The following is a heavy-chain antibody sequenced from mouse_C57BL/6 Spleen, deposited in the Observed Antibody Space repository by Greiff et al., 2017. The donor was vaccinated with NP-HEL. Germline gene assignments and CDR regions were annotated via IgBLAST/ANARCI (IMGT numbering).Heavy chain of an antibody. Sequence: QVQLKQSGAELVRPGASVKLSCKASGYTFTDYYINWVKQRPGQGLEWIARLYPGNGNTDYNVKFKGKATMTAEKYSSTAYMQLSSLTYEDSAVYFWAISYGSVYYYAMDYWGQGTSVTVSS. CDR2: LYPGNGNT. CDR3: AISYGSVYYYAMDY. J-gene: IGHJ4*01. D-gene: IGHD1-1*01. V-gene: IGHV1-76*01. CDR1: GYTFTDYY.